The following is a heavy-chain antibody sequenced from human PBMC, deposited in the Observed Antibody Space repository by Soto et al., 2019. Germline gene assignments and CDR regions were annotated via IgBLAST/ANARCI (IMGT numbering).Heavy chain of an antibody. V-gene: IGHV3-21*01. CDR2: SSYI. J-gene: IGHJ6*02. CDR3: ARAESLYGMDV. Sequence: SSYIYYADSVKGRFTISRDNAKNSLYLQMNSLRAEDTAVYYCARAESLYGMDVWGQGTTVTVSS.